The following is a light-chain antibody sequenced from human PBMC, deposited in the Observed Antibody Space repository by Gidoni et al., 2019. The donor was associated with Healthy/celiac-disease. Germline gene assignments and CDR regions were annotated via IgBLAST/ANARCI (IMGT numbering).Light chain of an antibody. V-gene: IGKV3-11*01. Sequence: EIMLTQSPATLSLSPGERATLSCRASQSVSSYLAWYQQKPGQAPRLLIYDASNRATGIPARFSGSGSGTDFTLTISSLEPEDFAVYYCQQRSNWPTFGQXTKLEIK. CDR3: QQRSNWPT. J-gene: IGKJ2*01. CDR2: DAS. CDR1: QSVSSY.